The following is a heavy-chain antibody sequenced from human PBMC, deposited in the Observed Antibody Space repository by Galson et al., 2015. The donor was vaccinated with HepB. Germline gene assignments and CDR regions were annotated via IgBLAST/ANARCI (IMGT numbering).Heavy chain of an antibody. CDR3: ARSMITFGGVIADNYGMDV. CDR2: IYSGGST. V-gene: IGHV3-53*01. Sequence: SLRLSCAASGFTVSSNHMSWVRQAPGKGLEWVSVIYSGGSTYYADSVKGRCTISRDNSKNTLYPQMNSLRAEDTAVYYCARSMITFGGVIADNYGMDVWGQGTTITVSS. J-gene: IGHJ6*02. CDR1: GFTVSSNH. D-gene: IGHD3-16*02.